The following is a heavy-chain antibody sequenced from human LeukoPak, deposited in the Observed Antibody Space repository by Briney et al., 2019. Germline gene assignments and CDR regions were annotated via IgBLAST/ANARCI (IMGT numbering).Heavy chain of an antibody. Sequence: SETRSLTCAVYGGSFSGHYWSWIRQPPGKGLEWIGEINHSGSTNYNPSLKSRVTISVDTSKNQFSLKLSSVTAADTGVYYCARGQYRRDYWGQGALVTVSS. CDR1: GGSFSGHY. V-gene: IGHV4-34*01. CDR3: ARGQYRRDY. J-gene: IGHJ4*02. D-gene: IGHD2-2*01. CDR2: INHSGST.